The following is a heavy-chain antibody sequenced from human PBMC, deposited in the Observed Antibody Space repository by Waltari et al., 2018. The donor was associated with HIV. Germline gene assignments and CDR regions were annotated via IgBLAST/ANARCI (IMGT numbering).Heavy chain of an antibody. CDR2: ISGSGGST. V-gene: IGHV3-23*01. CDR3: VKEHQYSHSWYSYYGMDV. D-gene: IGHD6-13*01. Sequence: EVQVLESGGALVQPGGSLGLSCAASGFTFGNYGMSWVRQAPGKGLEWVSTISGSGGSTYYADSVKGRFTVSRDNSKNTLYLQMNSLRAEDTAVYFCVKEHQYSHSWYSYYGMDVWGQGTTVTVSS. J-gene: IGHJ6*02. CDR1: GFTFGNYG.